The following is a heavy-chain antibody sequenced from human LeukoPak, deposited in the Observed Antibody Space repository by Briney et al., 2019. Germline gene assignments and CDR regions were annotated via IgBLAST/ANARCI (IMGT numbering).Heavy chain of an antibody. V-gene: IGHV3-74*01. CDR3: AREGAAGTHYPYWFDP. D-gene: IGHD6-13*01. Sequence: GESLKISCAASGFTFSSYWMHWVRQAPGKGLLWVSRINGDGSSVSYADSVKGRFTVSRDNAKNTLYLQVSSLRAEDTAVYYCAREGAAGTHYPYWFDPWGQGTLVTVSS. CDR2: INGDGSSV. CDR1: GFTFSSYW. J-gene: IGHJ5*02.